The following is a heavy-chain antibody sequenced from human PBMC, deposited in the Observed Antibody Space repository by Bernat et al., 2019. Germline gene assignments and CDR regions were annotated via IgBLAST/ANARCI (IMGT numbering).Heavy chain of an antibody. J-gene: IGHJ4*02. CDR1: GFTFSSYG. D-gene: IGHD3-22*01. CDR2: IWYDGSTK. CDR3: ARGRYYYDSSLDY. V-gene: IGHV3-33*01. Sequence: QVQLVESGGGVVQPGRSLRLSCAASGFTFSSYGMHWVRQAPGKGLEWVAVIWYDGSTKYYADSVKSRFTSSSDNSKNTLYLQMNSLRAEDTAVYYCARGRYYYDSSLDYWGQGTLVTVSS.